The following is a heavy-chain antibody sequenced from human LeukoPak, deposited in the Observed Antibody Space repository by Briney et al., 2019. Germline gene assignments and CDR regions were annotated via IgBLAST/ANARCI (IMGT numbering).Heavy chain of an antibody. J-gene: IGHJ4*02. Sequence: GGSLRLSCTASGFTFSHHWMTWVRQAPEKGLEWVANIKEDGSEKDYVDSVKGRSTISRDNGKNSLYLQMNSLRGEDTAVYYCARLNWNYADYWGQGTLVTVSS. V-gene: IGHV3-7*01. CDR2: IKEDGSEK. CDR1: GFTFSHHW. D-gene: IGHD3-3*01. CDR3: ARLNWNYADY.